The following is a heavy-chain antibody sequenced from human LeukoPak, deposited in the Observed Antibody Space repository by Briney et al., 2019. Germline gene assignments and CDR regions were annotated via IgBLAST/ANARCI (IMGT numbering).Heavy chain of an antibody. V-gene: IGHV4-39*01. CDR3: ARHARSTAAPSSWFDP. J-gene: IGHJ5*02. CDR1: GGSLSSSSYY. Sequence: SETLSLTCTVSGGSLSSSSYYWGWLRQPPGTGLEWIGSVYYSGSTYYNPSLKSRVTISVDTSKNQFSLKLSSVTAADTAVYYCARHARSTAAPSSWFDPWGQGTLVTVSS. CDR2: VYYSGST. D-gene: IGHD6-6*01.